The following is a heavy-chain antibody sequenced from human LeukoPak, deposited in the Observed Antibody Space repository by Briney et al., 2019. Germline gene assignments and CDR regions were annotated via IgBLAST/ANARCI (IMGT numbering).Heavy chain of an antibody. J-gene: IGHJ4*02. CDR2: IYYSGST. V-gene: IGHV4-59*01. Sequence: SETLSPTRTVSGGSISSYSWSWIRQPPGKGLEWIGYIYYSGSTNYNPSLKSRVTISVDTSKNQFSLKLSSVTAADTAVYYCARARTLSSSWYYYFDYWGQGTLVTVSS. CDR3: ARARTLSSSWYYYFDY. D-gene: IGHD6-13*01. CDR1: GGSISSYS.